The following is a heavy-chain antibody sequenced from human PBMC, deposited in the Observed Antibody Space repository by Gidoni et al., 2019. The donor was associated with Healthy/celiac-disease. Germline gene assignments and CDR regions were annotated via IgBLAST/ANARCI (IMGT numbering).Heavy chain of an antibody. CDR2: ISGSGCST. J-gene: IGHJ4*02. CDR3: AKDPYYYGSGSYEPFDY. V-gene: IGHV3-23*01. D-gene: IGHD3-10*01. Sequence: EVQLLDSGGGLVQPWGSLSLPCAASGFPFSRYARSWVRQAPGKGLEWVSAISGSGCSTYYADSVKGRFTISRDNSKNTLYLQMNSLRAEDTAVYYCAKDPYYYGSGSYEPFDYWGQGTLVTVSS. CDR1: GFPFSRYA.